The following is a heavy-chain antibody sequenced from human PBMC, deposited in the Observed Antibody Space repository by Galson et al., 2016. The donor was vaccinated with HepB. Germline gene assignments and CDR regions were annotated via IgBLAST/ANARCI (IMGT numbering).Heavy chain of an antibody. V-gene: IGHV3-11*04. CDR2: ISTSGTNT. CDR3: ARDPGYITAAPFFDY. D-gene: IGHD5-24*01. J-gene: IGHJ4*02. Sequence: SLRLSCAASGFTFGDYYMTWIRQAPGKGLEWVSYISTSGTNTYYADSVKGRFTISRDNAKNLLYVQMNSLRVEDTALYYCARDPGYITAAPFFDYWGQGTLVTVAS. CDR1: GFTFGDYY.